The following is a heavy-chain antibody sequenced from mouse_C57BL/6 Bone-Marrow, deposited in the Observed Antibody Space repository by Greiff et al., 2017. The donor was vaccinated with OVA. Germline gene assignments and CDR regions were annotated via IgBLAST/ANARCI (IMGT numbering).Heavy chain of an antibody. CDR3: ARWGGITTDFDY. CDR2: INPNNGGT. V-gene: IGHV1-26*01. J-gene: IGHJ2*01. Sequence: EVQLQQSGPELVKPGASVKISCKASGYTFTDYYMNWVKQSHGKSLEWIGDINPNNGGTSYNQKFKGKATLTVDKSSSTAYMELRSLTSEDSAVYYCARWGGITTDFDYWGQGTTLTVSS. CDR1: GYTFTDYY. D-gene: IGHD1-1*01.